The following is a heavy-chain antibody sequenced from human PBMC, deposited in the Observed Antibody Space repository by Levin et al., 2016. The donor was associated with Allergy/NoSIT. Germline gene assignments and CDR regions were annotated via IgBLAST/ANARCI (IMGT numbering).Heavy chain of an antibody. J-gene: IGHJ6*02. Sequence: WIRQPPGKGLEWVSYISSSGSTIYYADSVKGRFTISRDNAKNSLYLQMNSLRAEDTAVYYCARVTVSYYYYGMDVWGQGTTVTISS. V-gene: IGHV3-48*03. CDR3: ARVTVSYYYYGMDV. CDR2: ISSSGSTI.